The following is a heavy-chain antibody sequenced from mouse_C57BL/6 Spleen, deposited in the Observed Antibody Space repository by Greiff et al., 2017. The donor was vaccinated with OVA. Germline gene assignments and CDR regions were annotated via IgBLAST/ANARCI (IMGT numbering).Heavy chain of an antibody. D-gene: IGHD4-1*01. CDR1: GYTFTSYD. V-gene: IGHV1-85*01. CDR3: ATGTGFAY. CDR2: IYPRDGST. Sequence: QVQLKESGPELVKPGASVKLSCKASGYTFTSYDINWVKQRPGQGLEWIGWIYPRDGSTKYNEKFKGKATLTVDTSSSTAYMELHSLTSEDSAVYFCATGTGFAYWGQGTLVTVSA. J-gene: IGHJ3*01.